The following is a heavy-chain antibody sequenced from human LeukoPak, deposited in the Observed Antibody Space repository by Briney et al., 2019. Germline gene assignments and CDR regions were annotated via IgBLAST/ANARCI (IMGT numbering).Heavy chain of an antibody. J-gene: IGHJ4*02. CDR3: ARDFSSGNLHPPFDY. CDR1: GYTFTSYG. CDR2: ISAYNGNT. Sequence: ASVNVSCKASGYTFTSYGISWVRQAPGQGLEWMGWISAYNGNTNYAQKVQGRVTMTTDTSTSTAYMELRSLRSDDTAVYYCARDFSSGNLHPPFDYWGQGTLVTVSS. V-gene: IGHV1-18*01. D-gene: IGHD4-23*01.